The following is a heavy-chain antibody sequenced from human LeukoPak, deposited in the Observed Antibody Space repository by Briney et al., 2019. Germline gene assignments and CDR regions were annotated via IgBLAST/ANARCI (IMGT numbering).Heavy chain of an antibody. D-gene: IGHD3-9*01. J-gene: IGHJ4*02. Sequence: GASVKVSCKAPGYTFTSYDINWVRQATGQGLEWMGWMNPNSGNTGYAQKFQGRVTMTRNTSISIAYMELSSLRSDDTAVYYCARATGKDILTGRKLDNWGQGTLVTVSS. CDR3: ARATGKDILTGRKLDN. V-gene: IGHV1-8*01. CDR2: MNPNSGNT. CDR1: GYTFTSYD.